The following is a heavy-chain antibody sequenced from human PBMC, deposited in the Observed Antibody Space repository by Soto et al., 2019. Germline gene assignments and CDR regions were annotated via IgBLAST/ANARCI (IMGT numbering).Heavy chain of an antibody. CDR3: TRGWETVGTTTPFAY. J-gene: IGHJ4*02. Sequence: QVQLVQSGAEVKKPGSSVKVSCKASGGTFSSYAISWVRQAPGQGLEWMGGIIPIFGTANYEQKFQGRVAITADKSTSTAYMELSSLRSEDTALYYCTRGWETVGTTTPFAYWGQGTLVTVSS. CDR2: IIPIFGTA. D-gene: IGHD1-26*01. CDR1: GGTFSSYA. V-gene: IGHV1-69*06.